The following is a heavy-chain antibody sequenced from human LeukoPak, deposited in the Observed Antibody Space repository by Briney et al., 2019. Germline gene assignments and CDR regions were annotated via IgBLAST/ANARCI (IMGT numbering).Heavy chain of an antibody. V-gene: IGHV3-21*01. CDR2: ISSSSSYI. CDR3: ARDWPGYYMDV. J-gene: IGHJ6*03. Sequence: GGSLRLSCAASGFTFSSYAMSWVRQAPGKGLEWVSSISSSSSYIYYADSVKGRFTISRDNAKNSLYLQMNSLRAEDTAVYYCARDWPGYYMDVWGKGTTVTVSS. D-gene: IGHD1-1*01. CDR1: GFTFSSYA.